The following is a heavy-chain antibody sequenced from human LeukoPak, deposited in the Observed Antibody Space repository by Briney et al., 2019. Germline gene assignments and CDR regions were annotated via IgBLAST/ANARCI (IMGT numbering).Heavy chain of an antibody. V-gene: IGHV3-23*01. CDR1: GFTFSSYA. Sequence: GASLRLSCAASGFTFSSYAMSWVRQAPGKGREWVSAISGSGGSTYYADSVKGRFTISRDNSKNTLYLQMNSLRAEDTAVYYCAKDHRASIVGATPYFDYWGQGTLVTVSS. D-gene: IGHD1-26*01. CDR3: AKDHRASIVGATPYFDY. J-gene: IGHJ4*02. CDR2: ISGSGGST.